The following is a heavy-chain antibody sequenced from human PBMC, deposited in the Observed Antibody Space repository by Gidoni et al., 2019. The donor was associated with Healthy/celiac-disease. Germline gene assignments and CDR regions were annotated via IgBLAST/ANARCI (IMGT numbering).Heavy chain of an antibody. V-gene: IGHV3-33*01. CDR3: ARVGVGAKYPHYYYGMDV. CDR2: IWYDGSNK. D-gene: IGHD1-26*01. CDR1: GFTFSSYG. J-gene: IGHJ6*02. Sequence: QVQLVESGGSVVQPGRSLRLSCAASGFTFSSYGMHWVRQAPGKGLEWVAVIWYDGSNKYYADSVKGRFTISRDNSKNTLYLQMNSLRAEDTAVYYCARVGVGAKYPHYYYGMDVWGQWTTVTVSS.